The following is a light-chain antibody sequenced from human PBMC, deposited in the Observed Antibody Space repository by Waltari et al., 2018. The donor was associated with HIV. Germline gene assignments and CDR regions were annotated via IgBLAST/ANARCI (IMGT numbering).Light chain of an antibody. CDR1: QSIRDW. J-gene: IGKJ2*01. CDR2: KAS. V-gene: IGKV1-5*03. CDR3: QQYNSYST. Sequence: DIQMTQSPSTLSASVGDRVTITCRASQSIRDWLAWYQQKPVKATKLLIHKASSLQSGVPSRFSGSGSGTEFTLTISSLQPDDFATYYCQQYNSYSTFGQGTKLEIK.